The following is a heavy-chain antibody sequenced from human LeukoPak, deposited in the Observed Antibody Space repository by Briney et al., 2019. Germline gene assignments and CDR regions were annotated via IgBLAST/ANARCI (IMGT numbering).Heavy chain of an antibody. CDR3: AREAGLGMATMGYFHY. Sequence: PSETLSLTCTVSGGSISSYYWSWIRQPPGKGLEWIGDIYYSGSTNYNPSLKSRVTISVDTSKNQFSLKLSSVTAADTAVYYCAREAGLGMATMGYFHYWGQGTLVTVSS. CDR1: GGSISSYY. D-gene: IGHD5-24*01. V-gene: IGHV4-59*01. CDR2: IYYSGST. J-gene: IGHJ4*02.